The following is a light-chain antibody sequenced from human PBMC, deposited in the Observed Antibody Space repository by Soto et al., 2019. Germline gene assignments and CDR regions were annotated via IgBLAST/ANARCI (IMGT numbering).Light chain of an antibody. Sequence: EIVLTQSPATLSVSPGEGTTLSCRASQSVSRILAWYQQKPGQAPRLLIYGASTRATGIPARFSGSGSGTQFTLTISSLQSEDFAVYYCQQYNNWPPAWTFGQGTKVDIK. J-gene: IGKJ1*01. CDR3: QQYNNWPPAWT. CDR1: QSVSRI. CDR2: GAS. V-gene: IGKV3-15*01.